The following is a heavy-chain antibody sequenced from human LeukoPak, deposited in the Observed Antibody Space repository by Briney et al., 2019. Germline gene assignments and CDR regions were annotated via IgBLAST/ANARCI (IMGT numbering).Heavy chain of an antibody. CDR2: IRRRAYGGAA. CDR3: SRNGLVDFDY. Sequence: GGSLRLSCTTSGFAFDDFAMRWVRQPAGKGLEWVGFIRRRAYGGAAEYAASVKGRFIISRDDSKGIAYLQMNSLKTEDTAVYYCSRNGLVDFDYWGQGSRVIVSP. V-gene: IGHV3-49*04. CDR1: GFAFDDFA. J-gene: IGHJ4*02.